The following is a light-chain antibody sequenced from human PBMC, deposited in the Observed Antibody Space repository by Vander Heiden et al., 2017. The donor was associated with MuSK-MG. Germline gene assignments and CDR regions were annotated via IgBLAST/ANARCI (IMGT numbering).Light chain of an antibody. V-gene: IGLV2-8*01. Sequence: QSALTQPPSASGSPGQSVTISCTGTSSDVGGYNYVSWYQQHPGKAPKLMIYEVSKRPSGVPDRFSGSKSGNTASLTVSGLRAEDEADYYCSSYAGSNNFVVCGGGTKLTVL. J-gene: IGLJ2*01. CDR1: SSDVGGYNY. CDR2: EVS. CDR3: SSYAGSNNFVV.